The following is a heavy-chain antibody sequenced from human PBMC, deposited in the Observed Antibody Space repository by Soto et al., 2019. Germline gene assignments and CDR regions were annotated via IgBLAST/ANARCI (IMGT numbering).Heavy chain of an antibody. CDR3: ASVFGSGSDAFDI. V-gene: IGHV1-24*01. J-gene: IGHJ3*02. Sequence: ASVKVSCKVSGYTLTELSMHWVRQAPGKGLEWMRGFDPEDGETIYAQKFQGRVTMTEDTSTDTAYMELNSLRSEDTAVYFCASVFGSGSDAFDIWSPGTMVIVS. CDR2: FDPEDGET. CDR1: GYTLTELS. D-gene: IGHD6-19*01.